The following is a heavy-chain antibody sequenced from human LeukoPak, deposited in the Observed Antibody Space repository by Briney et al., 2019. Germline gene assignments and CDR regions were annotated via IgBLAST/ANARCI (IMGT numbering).Heavy chain of an antibody. CDR2: IKQDGSEK. CDR3: ARVNAQQLVARNYYYYYYMDV. J-gene: IGHJ6*03. V-gene: IGHV3-7*01. CDR1: GFTFSSYW. D-gene: IGHD6-13*01. Sequence: GGSLRLSCAASGFTFSSYWMSWVRQAPGEGLEWAANIKQDGSEKYYVDSVKGRFTISRDNAKNSLYLQMNSLRAEDTAVYYCARVNAQQLVARNYYYYYYMDVWGKGTTVTVSS.